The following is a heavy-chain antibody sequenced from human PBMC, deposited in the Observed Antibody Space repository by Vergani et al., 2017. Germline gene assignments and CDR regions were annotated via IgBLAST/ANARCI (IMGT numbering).Heavy chain of an antibody. CDR3: ARVGTSSNRGYFDY. J-gene: IGHJ4*02. D-gene: IGHD2-2*01. V-gene: IGHV1-2*02. Sequence: QVQLVQSGAEVKKPGASVKVFCKASGYNFTDYFMHWVRQAPGQGLEWMGWINPNSGGTNYAQKFQGRVTLTRDTSVSTAYMELGNLRSDDTAVYYCARVGTSSNRGYFDYGGQGTLVTVSA. CDR2: INPNSGGT. CDR1: GYNFTDYF.